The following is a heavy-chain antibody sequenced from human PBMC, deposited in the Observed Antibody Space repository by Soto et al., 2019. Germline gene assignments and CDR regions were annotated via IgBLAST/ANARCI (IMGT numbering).Heavy chain of an antibody. CDR1: GYTFTTYG. Sequence: QVQLVQSGAAVKKPGASVKVSCKASGYTFTTYGITWVRQAPGQGREGMGWISAYSGNTNYAQKLQGRLTVTTDTSTNTAYMDLRSLRSDDTAVYYCARVVKAGDYGDYGRYYFDYWGHGTLVTVSS. CDR3: ARVVKAGDYGDYGRYYFDY. J-gene: IGHJ4*01. CDR2: ISAYSGNT. D-gene: IGHD4-17*01. V-gene: IGHV1-18*04.